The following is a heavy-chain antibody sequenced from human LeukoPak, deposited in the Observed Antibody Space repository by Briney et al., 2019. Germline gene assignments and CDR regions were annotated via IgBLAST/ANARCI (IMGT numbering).Heavy chain of an antibody. V-gene: IGHV4-39*07. Sequence: SETLSLTCTVSGDSISSRSYYWGWIRQPPGKGLEWIGSIYYSGSTYYNPSLKSRVTISVNTSKNQFSLKLSSVTAADTAVYYCARGVHGDYRWYFDLWGRGTLVTVSS. CDR2: IYYSGST. CDR1: GDSISSRSYY. J-gene: IGHJ2*01. CDR3: ARGVHGDYRWYFDL. D-gene: IGHD4-17*01.